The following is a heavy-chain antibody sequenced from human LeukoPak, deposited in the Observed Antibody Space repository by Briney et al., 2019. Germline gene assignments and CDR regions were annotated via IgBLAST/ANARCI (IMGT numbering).Heavy chain of an antibody. CDR3: ARDLTPYDSSGSSGD. V-gene: IGHV1-69*05. CDR1: GGTFSSYA. CDR2: IIPIFGTA. J-gene: IGHJ4*02. Sequence: SVKVSCKASGGTFSSYAISWVRQAPGQGLEWMGRIIPIFGTANYAQKFQGRVTITTDESTSTAYMELNSLRSEDTAVYYCARDLTPYDSSGSSGDWGQGTLVTVSS. D-gene: IGHD3-22*01.